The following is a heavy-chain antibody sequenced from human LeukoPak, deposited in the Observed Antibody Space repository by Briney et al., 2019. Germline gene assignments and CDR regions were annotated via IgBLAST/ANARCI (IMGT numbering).Heavy chain of an antibody. CDR1: GFTFSSYA. J-gene: IGHJ4*02. Sequence: PGGSLRLSCAASGFTFSSYAMSWVRQAPGKGLEWVSAISTSGSETHYADSVKGRFTIARDNSKNTMSLQMSSLRAEDTALYYCAKGSGNGYGSGPFVYWGQGALVTVSS. CDR3: AKGSGNGYGSGPFVY. V-gene: IGHV3-23*01. CDR2: ISTSGSET. D-gene: IGHD3-10*01.